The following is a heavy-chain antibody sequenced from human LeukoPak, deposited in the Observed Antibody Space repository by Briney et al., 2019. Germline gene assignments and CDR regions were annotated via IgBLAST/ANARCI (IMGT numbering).Heavy chain of an antibody. CDR1: GGSTSSYY. J-gene: IGHJ4*02. CDR2: IYYSGST. Sequence: SETLSLTCTVSGGSTSSYYWSWIRQPPGKGLEWIGYIYYSGSTNYNPSLKSRVTISVDTSKNQFSLKLSSVTAADTAVYYCARATWLPVGLYYYDSSGYYYYFDSWGQGTLVTVSS. CDR3: ARATWLPVGLYYYDSSGYYYYFDS. V-gene: IGHV4-59*01. D-gene: IGHD3-22*01.